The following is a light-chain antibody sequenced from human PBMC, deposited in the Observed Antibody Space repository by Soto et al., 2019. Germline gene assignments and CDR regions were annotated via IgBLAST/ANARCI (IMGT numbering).Light chain of an antibody. CDR1: QTISSW. CDR3: QHYNSYSEV. V-gene: IGKV1-5*03. J-gene: IGKJ1*01. CDR2: KAS. Sequence: IQMTQSPSTLSGSVGDRVTITCRASQTISSWLAWYQQKPGKAPKLLIYKASTLKSGVPSRFSGSGSGTEFTLTISSLQPDDFATYYCQHYNSYSEVFGQGTQIDIK.